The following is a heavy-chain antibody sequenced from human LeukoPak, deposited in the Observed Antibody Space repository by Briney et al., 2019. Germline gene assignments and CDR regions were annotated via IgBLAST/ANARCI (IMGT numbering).Heavy chain of an antibody. CDR3: AFGRYPFDY. CDR2: ISGSGGST. D-gene: IGHD3-16*02. V-gene: IGHV3-23*01. J-gene: IGHJ4*02. Sequence: GGSLRLSCAASGFTFSSYAMSWVRQAPGKGLEWVSAISGSGGSTYYADSVKGRFTISRDNSRNTLYLQMNSLTIEDTAVYHCAFGRYPFDYWGQGTLVTVSS. CDR1: GFTFSSYA.